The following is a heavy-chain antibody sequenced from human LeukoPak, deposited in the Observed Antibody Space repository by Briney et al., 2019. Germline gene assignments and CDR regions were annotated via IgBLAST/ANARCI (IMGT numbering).Heavy chain of an antibody. CDR2: IYYSGST. Sequence: PSGTLSLTCTVSGGSISSYYWSWIRQPPGKGLEWIGYIYYSGSTNYNPSLKSRVTISVDTSKNQFSLKLSSVTAADTAVYYCARQDYYDSSGEGFDYWGPGTLVTVSS. CDR3: ARQDYYDSSGEGFDY. CDR1: GGSISSYY. V-gene: IGHV4-59*01. J-gene: IGHJ4*02. D-gene: IGHD3-22*01.